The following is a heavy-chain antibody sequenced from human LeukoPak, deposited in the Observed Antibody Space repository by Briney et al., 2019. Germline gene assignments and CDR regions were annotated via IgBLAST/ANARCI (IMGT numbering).Heavy chain of an antibody. CDR3: ARNRRSSGPLYYFDY. J-gene: IGHJ4*02. V-gene: IGHV4-38-2*02. CDR2: IYYSGST. D-gene: IGHD6-19*01. CDR1: AYSINSDYS. Sequence: PSETLSLTCTVSAYSINSDYSWGWIRQPPGKGLEWIGNIYYSGSTNYNPSLKSRVTISVDTSKNQFSLKLSSVTAANTAVYYCARNRRSSGPLYYFDYWGQGTLVTVSS.